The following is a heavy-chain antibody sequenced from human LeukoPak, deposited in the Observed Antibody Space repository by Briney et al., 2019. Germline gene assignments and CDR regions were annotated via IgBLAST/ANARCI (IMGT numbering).Heavy chain of an antibody. CDR3: ARDQDGDYGLRYPGGAFDI. Sequence: SETLSLTCTVSGGSISSYYWSWIRQPPGKGLERIGYIYYSGSTNYNPSLKSRVTISVDTPKNQFSLKLSSVTAADTAVYYCARDQDGDYGLRYPGGAFDIWGQGTMVTVSS. J-gene: IGHJ3*02. D-gene: IGHD4-17*01. CDR2: IYYSGST. V-gene: IGHV4-59*01. CDR1: GGSISSYY.